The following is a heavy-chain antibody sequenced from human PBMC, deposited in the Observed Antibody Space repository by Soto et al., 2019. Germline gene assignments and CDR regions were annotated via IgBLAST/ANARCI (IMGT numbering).Heavy chain of an antibody. CDR2: ISYDGSNK. Sequence: QVQLVESGGCVVQPGRSLRLSCAASGFTFSSYAMHWVRQAPGKGLEWVAVISYDGSNKYYADSVKGRFTISRDNSKNTLYLQMNSLRAEDTAVYYCARDLELYYMTPRTGIDYWSQGTLVTVSS. CDR3: ARDLELYYMTPRTGIDY. D-gene: IGHD3-22*01. J-gene: IGHJ4*02. CDR1: GFTFSSYA. V-gene: IGHV3-30-3*01.